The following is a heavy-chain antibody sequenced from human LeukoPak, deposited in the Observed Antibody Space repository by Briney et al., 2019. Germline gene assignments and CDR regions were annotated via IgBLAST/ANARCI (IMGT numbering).Heavy chain of an antibody. Sequence: PSETLSLTCTVSGGSISIDYWNWIRQPPGKGLEWIGYIYSSGSTDYAPSLKSRVTISVDTSKNQFSLKLNSVTAADTAVYYCARETRSGWYGVDYWGQGTLVTVSS. CDR1: GGSISIDY. CDR3: ARETRSGWYGVDY. D-gene: IGHD6-19*01. V-gene: IGHV4-59*01. CDR2: IYSSGST. J-gene: IGHJ4*02.